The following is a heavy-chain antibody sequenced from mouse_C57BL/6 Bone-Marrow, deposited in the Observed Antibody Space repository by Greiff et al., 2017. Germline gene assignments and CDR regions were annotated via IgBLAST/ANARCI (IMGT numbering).Heavy chain of an antibody. J-gene: IGHJ3*01. CDR1: GYTFTDYE. CDR2: IDPETGGT. CDR3: TRGFHIYYYGSSYFSWFAY. Sequence: VQLQQSGAELVRPGASVTLSCKASGYTFTDYEMHWVKQTPVHGLEWIGAIDPETGGTAYNQKFKGKAILTADKSSSTAYMELRSLTSEDSAVYYCTRGFHIYYYGSSYFSWFAYWGQGTLVTVSA. D-gene: IGHD1-1*01. V-gene: IGHV1-15*01.